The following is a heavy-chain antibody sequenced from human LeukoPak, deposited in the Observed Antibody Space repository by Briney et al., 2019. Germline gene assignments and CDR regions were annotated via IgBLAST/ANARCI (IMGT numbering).Heavy chain of an antibody. Sequence: GGSLRLSCAASGLTFRSYAMTWVRQAPGKGLEWVSTISGSGDTTYFADSVKGRFTISRDNFKNRLYLQMNSLRDEDTAVYYCAKDRGYNYPFRYFDYWGQGTLITVSS. CDR2: ISGSGDTT. CDR3: AKDRGYNYPFRYFDY. V-gene: IGHV3-23*01. J-gene: IGHJ4*02. CDR1: GLTFRSYA. D-gene: IGHD5-24*01.